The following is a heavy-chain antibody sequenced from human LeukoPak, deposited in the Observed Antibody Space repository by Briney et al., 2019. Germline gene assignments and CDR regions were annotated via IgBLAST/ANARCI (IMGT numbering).Heavy chain of an antibody. Sequence: ASGKVSCKASGYTFTGYYMHWVRQAPGQGLEWIGWINPNSGGTNYAQKCQGRVTMSRDTSISTAYMELSRLRSDDTAVYYCARYLGISGLGYCSGGSCYCRGQGTLVTVSS. V-gene: IGHV1-2*02. CDR2: INPNSGGT. J-gene: IGHJ4*02. D-gene: IGHD2-15*01. CDR1: GYTFTGYY. CDR3: ARYLGISGLGYCSGGSCYC.